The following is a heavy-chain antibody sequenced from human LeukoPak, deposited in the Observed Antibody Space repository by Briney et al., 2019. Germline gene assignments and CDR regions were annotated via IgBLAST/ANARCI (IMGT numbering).Heavy chain of an antibody. J-gene: IGHJ1*01. Sequence: SETLSLTCAVYGGSFSGYYWSWICQPPGRGLEWIGEINHSGSTNYNPSLKSRVTISVDTSKNQFSLKLSSVTAADTAVYYCAREDSGSYPNWGQGTLVTVSS. D-gene: IGHD1-26*01. CDR3: AREDSGSYPN. V-gene: IGHV4-34*01. CDR1: GGSFSGYY. CDR2: INHSGST.